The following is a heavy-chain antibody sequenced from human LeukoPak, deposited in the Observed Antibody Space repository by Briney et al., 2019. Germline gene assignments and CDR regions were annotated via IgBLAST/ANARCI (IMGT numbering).Heavy chain of an antibody. CDR1: GFTFSSYA. V-gene: IGHV3-30*02. Sequence: GGSLRLSCSASGFTFSSYAMHWVRQAPGKGLEWVAVIWYGGSNKYYADSVKGRFTVSRDNSKNTLYLQMNSLRADDTAVYYCAKDKDMDVWGKGTRSPSP. J-gene: IGHJ6*03. CDR2: IWYGGSNK. CDR3: AKDKDMDV.